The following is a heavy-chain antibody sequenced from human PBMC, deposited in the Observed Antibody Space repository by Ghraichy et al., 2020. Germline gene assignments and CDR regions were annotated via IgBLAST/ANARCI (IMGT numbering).Heavy chain of an antibody. J-gene: IGHJ4*02. CDR3: ARDATHIAAAGTFDY. V-gene: IGHV3-33*01. D-gene: IGHD6-13*01. Sequence: GGSLRLSCAASGFTFSSYGMHWVRQAPGKGLEWVAVIWYDGSNKYYADSVKGRFTISRDNSKNTLYLQMNSLRAEDTAVYYCARDATHIAAAGTFDYWGQGTLVTVSS. CDR2: IWYDGSNK. CDR1: GFTFSSYG.